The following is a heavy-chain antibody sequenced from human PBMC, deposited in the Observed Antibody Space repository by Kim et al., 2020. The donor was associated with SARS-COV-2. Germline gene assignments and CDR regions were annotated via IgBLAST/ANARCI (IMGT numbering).Heavy chain of an antibody. CDR2: ISYDGSNK. J-gene: IGHJ6*02. V-gene: IGHV3-30*18. CDR3: AKDLRGQWVDYYYYYGMDV. Sequence: GGSLRLSCAASGFTFSSYGMHWVRQAPGKGLEWVAVISYDGSNKYYADSVKGRFTISRDNSKNTLYLQMNSLRAEDTAVYYCAKDLRGQWVDYYYYYGMDVWGQRATVTGSS. D-gene: IGHD6-19*01. CDR1: GFTFSSYG.